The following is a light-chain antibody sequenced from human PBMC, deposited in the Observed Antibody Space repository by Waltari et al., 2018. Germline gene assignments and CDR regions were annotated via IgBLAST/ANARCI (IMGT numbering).Light chain of an antibody. CDR3: QHHVRLPAT. V-gene: IGKV3-20*01. CDR2: AAS. Sequence: EIVLTQSPGTLSLSPGESATLSCRASQSISKYLAWYQQRTGQAPRLLIYAASNRATGIPDRFSGGGSGTDFSLTISRLEPEDFAVYYCQHHVRLPATFGQGTKVEIK. J-gene: IGKJ1*01. CDR1: QSISKY.